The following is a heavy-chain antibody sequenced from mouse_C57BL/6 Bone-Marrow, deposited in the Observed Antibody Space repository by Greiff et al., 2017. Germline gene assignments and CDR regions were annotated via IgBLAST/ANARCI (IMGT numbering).Heavy chain of an antibody. D-gene: IGHD1-1*01. Sequence: EVQRVESGGDLVKPGGSLKLSCAASGFTFSSYGMSWVRQTPDKRLEWVATISSGGSYTYYPDSVKGRFTISRDNAKNTLYLQMSSLKSEDTAMYYCARREYYYGSSRYFDVWGTGTTVTVSS. CDR3: ARREYYYGSSRYFDV. J-gene: IGHJ1*03. V-gene: IGHV5-6*01. CDR2: ISSGGSYT. CDR1: GFTFSSYG.